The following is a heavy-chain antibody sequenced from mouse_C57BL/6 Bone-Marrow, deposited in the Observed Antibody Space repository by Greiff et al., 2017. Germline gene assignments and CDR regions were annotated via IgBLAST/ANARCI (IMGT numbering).Heavy chain of an antibody. CDR2: IYPSDSET. D-gene: IGHD3-2*01. Sequence: VQLQQPGAELVRPGSSVKLSCKASGYTFTSYWMDWVKQRPGQGLEWIGNIYPSDSETHYNQKFKDKATLTVDKSSSTAYMQLSSLTSEDSAVYYCERSVDSPTFYAMDYWGQGTSVTVSS. CDR3: ERSVDSPTFYAMDY. V-gene: IGHV1-61*01. J-gene: IGHJ4*01. CDR1: GYTFTSYW.